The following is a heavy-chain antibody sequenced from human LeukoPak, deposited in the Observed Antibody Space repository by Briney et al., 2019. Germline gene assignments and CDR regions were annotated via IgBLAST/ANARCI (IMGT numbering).Heavy chain of an antibody. D-gene: IGHD6-19*01. J-gene: IGHJ4*02. CDR3: AIASSGWYFPLDY. V-gene: IGHV4-39*01. Sequence: SETLSLTCTVSGGSISSSSYYWGWIRQPPGKGLEWIGSIYYSGSTYYNPSLKSRVTISVDTSKNQFSLKLSSVTAADTAVYYCAIASSGWYFPLDYWGQGTLVTVFS. CDR1: GGSISSSSYY. CDR2: IYYSGST.